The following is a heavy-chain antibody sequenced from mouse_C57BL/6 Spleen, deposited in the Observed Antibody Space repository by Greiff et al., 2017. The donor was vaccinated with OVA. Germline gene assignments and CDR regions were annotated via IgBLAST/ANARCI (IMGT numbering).Heavy chain of an antibody. CDR1: GYTFTSYW. CDR3: ARSGYGSSPYYFDY. CDR2: IDPSDSYT. J-gene: IGHJ2*01. V-gene: IGHV1-50*01. D-gene: IGHD1-1*01. Sequence: QVQLQQPGAELVKPGASVKLSCKASGYTFTSYWMQWVKQRPGQGLEWIGEIDPSDSYTNYNQKFKGKATLTVDKSSSTAYMQLSSLTSEDSAVYYCARSGYGSSPYYFDYWGQGTTLTVSS.